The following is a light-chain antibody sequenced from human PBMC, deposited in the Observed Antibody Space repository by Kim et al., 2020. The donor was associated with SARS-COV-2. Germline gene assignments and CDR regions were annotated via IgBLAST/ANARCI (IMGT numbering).Light chain of an antibody. J-gene: IGKJ1*01. CDR3: QQYGSSPRT. CDR2: GAS. CDR1: QSVSSSY. V-gene: IGKV3-20*01. Sequence: SPGERATLSCRASQSVSSSYLAWYQQKPGQAPRLLIYGASSRATGIPDRFSGSGSGTDFTLTISRLEPEDFAVYYCQQYGSSPRTFGQGTEVEIK.